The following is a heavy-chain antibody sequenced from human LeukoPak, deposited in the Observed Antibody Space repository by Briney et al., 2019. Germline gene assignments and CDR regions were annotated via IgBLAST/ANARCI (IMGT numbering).Heavy chain of an antibody. CDR1: GFTFSSHA. J-gene: IGHJ4*02. D-gene: IGHD6-13*01. V-gene: IGHV3-23*01. CDR3: AKGTSSSWYKSFYYFDY. CDR2: ISGSGGST. Sequence: GGSLRLSCAASGFTFSSHAMSWIRQAPGKGLEWVSAISGSGGSTYYADSVKGRFTISRDNSKNTLYLQMNSLRAEDTAVYYCAKGTSSSWYKSFYYFDYWGQGTLVTVSS.